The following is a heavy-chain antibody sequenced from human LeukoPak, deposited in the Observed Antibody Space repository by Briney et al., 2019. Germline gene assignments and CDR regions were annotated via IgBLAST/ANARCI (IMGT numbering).Heavy chain of an antibody. Sequence: ASVKVSCKASGYTFTSYAMHWVRQAPGQRLEWMGWINAGNGNTKYSQKFQGRVTITRDTSASTAYMELSSLRSEDTAVYYCARGVVGVVVPADPWGQGTLVTVSS. V-gene: IGHV1-3*01. CDR1: GYTFTSYA. CDR2: INAGNGNT. D-gene: IGHD2-2*01. J-gene: IGHJ5*02. CDR3: ARGVVGVVVPADP.